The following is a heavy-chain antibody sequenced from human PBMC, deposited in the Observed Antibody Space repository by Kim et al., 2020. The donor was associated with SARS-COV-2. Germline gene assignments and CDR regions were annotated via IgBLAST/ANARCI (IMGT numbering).Heavy chain of an antibody. CDR2: ISVYNGNT. D-gene: IGHD6-19*01. V-gene: IGHV1-18*01. J-gene: IGHJ4*02. Sequence: ASVKVSCKASGYTFTSYGINWVRQAPGKGLEWMGWISVYNGNTNYAQKLQGRVTMTIDTSTSTAYMELRSLRSDDTALRYCARYGGAGGSGSDYWGQGTLVTVSS. CDR3: ARYGGAGGSGSDY. CDR1: GYTFTSYG.